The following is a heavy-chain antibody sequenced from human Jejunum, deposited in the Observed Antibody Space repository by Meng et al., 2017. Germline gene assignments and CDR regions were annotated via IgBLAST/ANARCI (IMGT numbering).Heavy chain of an antibody. CDR1: GDSISTNW. Sequence: QVQLGESGPGLLKLSGTLSLTCAVSGDSISTNWWNWVRQPPGKGLEWIGEIYHSGAFNYNPSLRRRVTISVDKSKNQVSLKLDSLTAADTAVYYCARGAIGTRPFDYWGQGTLVTVSS. J-gene: IGHJ4*02. D-gene: IGHD2-21*01. CDR2: IYHSGAF. V-gene: IGHV4-4*02. CDR3: ARGAIGTRPFDY.